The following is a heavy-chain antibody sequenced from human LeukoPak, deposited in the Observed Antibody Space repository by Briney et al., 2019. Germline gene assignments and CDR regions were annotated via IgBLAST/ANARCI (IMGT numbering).Heavy chain of an antibody. J-gene: IGHJ3*02. CDR2: MNPNSGNT. Sequence: ASVKVSCKASGYTFTSYDINWVRQATGQGLEWMGWMNPNSGNTGYAQKFQGRVTMTRDMSTSTVYMELSSLRSEDTAVYYCARDRPSATWIGYFDIWGQGTMVTVSS. CDR1: GYTFTSYD. V-gene: IGHV1-8*01. CDR3: ARDRPSATWIGYFDI. D-gene: IGHD2-15*01.